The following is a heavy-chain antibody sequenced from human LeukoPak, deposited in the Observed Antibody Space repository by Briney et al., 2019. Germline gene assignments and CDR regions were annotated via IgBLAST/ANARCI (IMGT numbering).Heavy chain of an antibody. CDR2: ISRSSSYI. J-gene: IGHJ5*02. CDR3: AREIGGSYLNWFDP. CDR1: GFTFGSYS. D-gene: IGHD1-26*01. Sequence: PGGSLRLSCAASGFTFGSYSMSWVRQAPGKGLEWVSSISRSSSYINYADSLKGRFTISRDNAKNTLYLQMNSLRAEDTAVYYCAREIGGSYLNWFDPWGQGTLVTVSS. V-gene: IGHV3-21*01.